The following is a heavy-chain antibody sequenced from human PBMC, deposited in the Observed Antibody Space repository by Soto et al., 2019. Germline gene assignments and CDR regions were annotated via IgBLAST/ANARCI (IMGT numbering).Heavy chain of an antibody. Sequence: QVQLQESGPGLAKPSQTLSLTCTVSGGSISSGDYYWSWIRQPPGKGLEWIGHIYYSGSTNYNPSLKSRVTISVDTSKNQFSLKLRSVTAADTAVYYCARDRNLIDYYGMDVWGQGTTVTVSS. J-gene: IGHJ6*02. D-gene: IGHD1-7*01. CDR3: ARDRNLIDYYGMDV. CDR2: IYYSGST. CDR1: GGSISSGDYY. V-gene: IGHV4-30-4*01.